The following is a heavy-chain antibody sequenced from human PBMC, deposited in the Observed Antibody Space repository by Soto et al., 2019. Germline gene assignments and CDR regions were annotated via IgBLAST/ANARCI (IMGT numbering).Heavy chain of an antibody. CDR3: AKDQGRIEVAGWCDY. V-gene: IGHV3-30*18. Sequence: GGSLRLSCAASGFTFSSYGMHWVRQAPGKGLEWVAVISYDGSNKYYADSVKGRFTISRDNSKNTLYLQMNSLRAEDTAVYYCAKDQGRIEVAGWCDYWGQGTLVTVSS. CDR2: ISYDGSNK. CDR1: GFTFSSYG. J-gene: IGHJ4*02. D-gene: IGHD6-19*01.